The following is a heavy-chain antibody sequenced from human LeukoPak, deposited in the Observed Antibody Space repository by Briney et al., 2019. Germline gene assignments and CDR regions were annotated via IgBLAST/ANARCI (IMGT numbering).Heavy chain of an antibody. J-gene: IGHJ4*02. CDR3: ARGVVFFDY. CDR1: GVSISSFY. V-gene: IGHV4-59*01. CDR2: IYYSGSP. Sequence: SETLSLTCTVSGVSISSFYWSWIRQPPGKGLEWIGYIYYSGSPNYTPALNSRVTISVDTSKNQFSLKLSSVTAADTAVYYCARGVVFFDYWGEGTPGTVSS. D-gene: IGHD2-2*01.